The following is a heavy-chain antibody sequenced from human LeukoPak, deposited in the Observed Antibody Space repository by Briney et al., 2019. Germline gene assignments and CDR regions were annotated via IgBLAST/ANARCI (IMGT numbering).Heavy chain of an antibody. V-gene: IGHV4-4*02. CDR2: IDHSGST. J-gene: IGHJ4*02. CDR1: GGSISSSNW. CDR3: ARKQGYDFWSGYYSYFDY. D-gene: IGHD3-3*01. Sequence: SETLSLTCAVSGGSISSSNWRSWVRQPPGKGLEWIGEIDHSGSTNYNPSLRSRVTISVDKSKNQFSLKLSSVTAADTAVYYCARKQGYDFWSGYYSYFDYWGQGTLVTVSS.